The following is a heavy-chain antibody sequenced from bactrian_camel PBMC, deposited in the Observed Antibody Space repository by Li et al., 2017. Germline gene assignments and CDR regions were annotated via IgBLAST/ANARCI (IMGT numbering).Heavy chain of an antibody. V-gene: IGHV3S1*01. CDR2: INTGASMF. D-gene: IGHD6*01. J-gene: IGHJ4*01. CDR1: TSVAC. Sequence: QVQLVESGGGSVQPGGSLRLSCVASTSVACMAWFRQAPGKEREGVASINTGASMFYYAEWVRGRFTISQDKAKKTVYLQMNSLKTDDAAAYYCAAASDEYDAYSYWGQGTQVTVS. CDR3: AAASDEYDAYSY.